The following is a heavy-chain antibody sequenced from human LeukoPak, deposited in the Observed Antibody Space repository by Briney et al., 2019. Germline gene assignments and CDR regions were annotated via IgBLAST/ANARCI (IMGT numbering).Heavy chain of an antibody. Sequence: SVKVSCKASGGTFTSYTISWVRQAQGQGLEWMGRIIPILGIANYAQKFQGRVTITADKSTSTAYMELSSLRSGDTAVYYCASPRGGDSAEYFQHWGQGTLVTVSS. CDR2: IIPILGIA. CDR3: ASPRGGDSAEYFQH. CDR1: GGTFTSYT. D-gene: IGHD3-16*01. J-gene: IGHJ1*01. V-gene: IGHV1-69*02.